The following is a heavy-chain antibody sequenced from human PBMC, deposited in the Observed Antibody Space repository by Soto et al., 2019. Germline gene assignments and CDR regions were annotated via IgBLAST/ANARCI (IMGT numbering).Heavy chain of an antibody. CDR2: ISDDGARI. D-gene: IGHD1-1*01. CDR1: GFAFDQYW. Sequence: QLVQSGGGLVPPGGSSRLSCVASGFAFDQYWMHWVRQAAGKGLEWVSRISDDGARIDYADFVKGRFTIARDNAKNTLFLQMRSLRGEDTAVYYCTRGPRPSSTDTGALWGRGALVTVSS. J-gene: IGHJ4*02. CDR3: TRGPRPSSTDTGAL. V-gene: IGHV3-74*01.